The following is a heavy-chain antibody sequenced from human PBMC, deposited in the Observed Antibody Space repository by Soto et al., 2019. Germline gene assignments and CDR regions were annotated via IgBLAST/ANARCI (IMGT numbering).Heavy chain of an antibody. J-gene: IGHJ6*02. CDR1: GFSLSTSW. CDR2: IMQDGSDK. CDR3: ASKRLYFDGLAV. Sequence: GGSLRLSCTASGFSLSTSWMTWVRQAPGKGLEWVANIMQDGSDKYYVDSVKGRFTISRDNAKNSLYLQMTSLRAEDTAVYYCASKRLYFDGLAVWGQGTTVTVSS. V-gene: IGHV3-7*01.